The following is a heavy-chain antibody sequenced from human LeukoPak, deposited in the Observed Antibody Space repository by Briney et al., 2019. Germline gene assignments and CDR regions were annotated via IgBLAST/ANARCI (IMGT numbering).Heavy chain of an antibody. V-gene: IGHV3-15*01. CDR3: VTRVKSTGDY. CDR2: IKTKTDGGTT. Sequence: GGSLRLSCEASGFTFSNVWMNWVRQAPGKALECIGRIKTKTDGGTTEYAAPVKGRFTISRDDSKNTVYLQMNSLKTEDTALYYCVTRVKSTGDYWGQGTLVTVSS. D-gene: IGHD1-1*01. J-gene: IGHJ4*02. CDR1: GFTFSNVW.